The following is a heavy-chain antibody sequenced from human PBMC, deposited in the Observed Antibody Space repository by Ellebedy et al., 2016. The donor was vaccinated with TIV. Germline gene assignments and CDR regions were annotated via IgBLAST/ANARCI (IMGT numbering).Heavy chain of an antibody. Sequence: GGSLRLXCAASGFSFSDRWMTWVRQAPGKGLEWVAEIKSDGSEQYYVDSVKGRFTIFRDNAKKSLDLQMNSLRAEDTAVYYCAISPIQITMIVGEFDYWGQGTLVTVSS. CDR1: GFSFSDRW. V-gene: IGHV3-7*03. J-gene: IGHJ4*02. D-gene: IGHD3-22*01. CDR3: AISPIQITMIVGEFDY. CDR2: IKSDGSEQ.